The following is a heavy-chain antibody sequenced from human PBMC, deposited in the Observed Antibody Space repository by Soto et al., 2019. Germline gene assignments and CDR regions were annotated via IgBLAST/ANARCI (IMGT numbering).Heavy chain of an antibody. J-gene: IGHJ4*02. Sequence: GGSLSLSCAASGFTFSSYAMSWVRQAPGKGLEWVSAISGSGGSTYYADSVKGRFTISRDNSKNTLYLQMNSLRAEDTAVYYCAKEARSGSYYVDYFDYWGQGTLVTVSS. D-gene: IGHD1-26*01. CDR1: GFTFSSYA. CDR2: ISGSGGST. V-gene: IGHV3-23*01. CDR3: AKEARSGSYYVDYFDY.